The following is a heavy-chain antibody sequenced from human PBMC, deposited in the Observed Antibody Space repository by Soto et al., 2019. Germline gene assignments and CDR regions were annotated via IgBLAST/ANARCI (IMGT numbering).Heavy chain of an antibody. Sequence: ASVKVSCKASGYTFTGHYIHWVRKAPEQGPEWMGKNGPGSGDTRYAQKFQGRVTMTRDMSINTVYMELNNLSPDDTAVYYCGRGRSGQIVVYYWGQGTPVTVSS. D-gene: IGHD5-12*01. CDR2: NGPGSGDT. V-gene: IGHV1-2*02. CDR3: GRGRSGQIVVYY. CDR1: GYTFTGHY. J-gene: IGHJ4*02.